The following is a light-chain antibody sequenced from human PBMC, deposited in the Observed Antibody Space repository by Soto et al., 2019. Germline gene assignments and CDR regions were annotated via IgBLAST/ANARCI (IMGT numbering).Light chain of an antibody. CDR3: AARDDRLNGRV. V-gene: IGLV1-36*01. Sequence: QSVLIQPPSVSGAPGQTVTISCSGRSSNIGDNAVTWYQQVPGKAPRLLIYYDDLLPSGVSDRFSGSKSGTSASLAISGLQPEDEADYYCAARDDRLNGRVFGGGTKLTVL. CDR1: SSNIGDNA. CDR2: YDD. J-gene: IGLJ2*01.